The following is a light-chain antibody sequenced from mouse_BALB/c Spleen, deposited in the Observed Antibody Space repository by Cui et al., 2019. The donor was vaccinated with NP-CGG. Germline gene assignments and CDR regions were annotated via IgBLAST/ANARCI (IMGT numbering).Light chain of an antibody. Sequence: QAVVPQESALTISPGETVTLTCRSSTGAVTTSNYANWVQEKPDHLFTGLIGGTNNRAPGVPARFSGSLIGDKAALTITGAQTEDEALYFCALWYSNHWVFGGGTKLTVL. CDR3: ALWYSNHWV. V-gene: IGLV1*01. CDR2: GTN. CDR1: TGAVTTSNY. J-gene: IGLJ1*01.